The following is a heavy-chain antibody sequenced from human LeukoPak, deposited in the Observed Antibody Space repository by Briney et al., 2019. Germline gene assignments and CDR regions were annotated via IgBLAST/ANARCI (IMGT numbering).Heavy chain of an antibody. CDR1: GFTFSNAW. CDR3: TTTGGGWFYYFDY. V-gene: IGHV3-15*01. CDR2: IKSKADGGTT. D-gene: IGHD6-19*01. Sequence: GGSLRLSCAASGFTFSNAWMSWVRQAPGKGLEWVGRIKSKADGGTTDYAAPVKGRFTISRDDSKNTLYLQMNSLKTEDTAVYYCTTTGGGWFYYFDYWGQGTLVTVSS. J-gene: IGHJ4*02.